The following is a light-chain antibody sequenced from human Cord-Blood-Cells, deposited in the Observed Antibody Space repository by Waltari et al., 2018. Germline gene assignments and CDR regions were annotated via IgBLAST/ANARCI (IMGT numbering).Light chain of an antibody. CDR3: QQSYSTPIT. CDR1: QSISSY. Sequence: DIQLTLPQSPLSASVAPGVTTTCRASQSISSYINWYQQKPGKAPKLLFDAASSLQSGVPSRFSGSGSGTDFTLTISSLQPEDFATYYCQQSYSTPITFGQGTRLEIK. V-gene: IGKV1-39*01. CDR2: AAS. J-gene: IGKJ5*01.